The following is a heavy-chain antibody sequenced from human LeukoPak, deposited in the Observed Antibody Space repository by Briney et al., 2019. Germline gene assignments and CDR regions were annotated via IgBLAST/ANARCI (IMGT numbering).Heavy chain of an antibody. V-gene: IGHV4-31*03. D-gene: IGHD5-18*01. CDR3: ARVQLWPQYYFDY. Sequence: SETLSLTCTVSGGSISSGGYYCSWIRQHPGKGLEWIGYIYYSGSTYYNPSLKSRVTISVDTSKNQFSLKLSSVTAADTAVYYCARVQLWPQYYFDYWGQGTLVTVSS. CDR2: IYYSGST. J-gene: IGHJ4*02. CDR1: GGSISSGGYY.